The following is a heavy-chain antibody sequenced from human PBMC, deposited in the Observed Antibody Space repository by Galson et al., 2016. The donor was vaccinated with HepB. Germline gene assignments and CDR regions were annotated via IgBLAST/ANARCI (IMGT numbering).Heavy chain of an antibody. Sequence: LRLSCAASGFTFSSYDMSWVRQRPGKGLEWIGYIYHSGSTYYNPSLKSRVTISVDTSKNQFSLKLSSVTAADTAVYFCARDRSSGSGSFGYWGQGTPVTVSS. CDR1: GFTFSSYD. D-gene: IGHD3-10*01. CDR2: IYHSGST. CDR3: ARDRSSGSGSFGY. J-gene: IGHJ4*02. V-gene: IGHV4-31*02.